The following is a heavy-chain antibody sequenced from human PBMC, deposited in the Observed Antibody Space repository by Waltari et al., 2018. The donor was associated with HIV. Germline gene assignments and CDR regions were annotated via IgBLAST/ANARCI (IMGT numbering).Heavy chain of an antibody. CDR2: IKQDGSEK. CDR1: GFSLCTFR. J-gene: IGHJ6*02. Sequence: EVQQVESGGGLVQPGGTMRLCCPASGFSLCTFRLTWVRQAPGKGLEWLANIKQDGSEKYYADSVKGRFTVSRDNNKKSLYLQMSSLRAEDTAVYYCARDLKDYDFWSPVDVWGQGTTVTVSS. CDR3: ARDLKDYDFWSPVDV. V-gene: IGHV3-7*01. D-gene: IGHD3-3*01.